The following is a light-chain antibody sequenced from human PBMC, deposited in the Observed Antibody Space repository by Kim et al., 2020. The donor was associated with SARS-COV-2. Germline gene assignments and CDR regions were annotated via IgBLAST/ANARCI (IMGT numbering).Light chain of an antibody. Sequence: EVVLTQSPGTLSLSPGERATLSCRASQSVDSRYLAWYQQKPGQAPRLVIYGTSNRPTGIPDRFGGSGSGTDFTLNIHSLEPEDFAVYYCQQFGTSPWTFGQGTKVDIK. CDR3: QQFGTSPWT. CDR2: GTS. CDR1: QSVDSRY. V-gene: IGKV3-20*01. J-gene: IGKJ1*01.